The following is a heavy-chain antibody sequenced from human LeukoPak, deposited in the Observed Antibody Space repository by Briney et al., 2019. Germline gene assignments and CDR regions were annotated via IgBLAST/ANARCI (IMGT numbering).Heavy chain of an antibody. Sequence: GRSLRLSCAASGFTFSSYAMHWVRQAPGKGLEWVAVISYDGSNKYYADSVKGRFTISRDNSKNTLYLQMNSLRAEDTAVYYCARDTAMGSSGYHYGMDVWGQGTTVTVSS. V-gene: IGHV3-30*04. J-gene: IGHJ6*02. CDR2: ISYDGSNK. CDR3: ARDTAMGSSGYHYGMDV. D-gene: IGHD5-18*01. CDR1: GFTFSSYA.